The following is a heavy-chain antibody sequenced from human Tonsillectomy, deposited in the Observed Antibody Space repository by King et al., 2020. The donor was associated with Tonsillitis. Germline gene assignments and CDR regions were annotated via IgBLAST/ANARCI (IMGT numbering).Heavy chain of an antibody. CDR1: GGSISSYY. V-gene: IGHV4-4*07. D-gene: IGHD3-10*01. CDR3: ARDWDYGSGSASLDY. Sequence: VQLVESGPGLVKPSETLSLTCTVSGGSISSYYWSWIRQPAGKGLEWIGRIYTSGGTNYNPSLTSRVTMSVDTSNNQFSLTLSSVTAADTAVYYCARDWDYGSGSASLDYWGQGTLVTVSS. CDR2: IYTSGGT. J-gene: IGHJ4*02.